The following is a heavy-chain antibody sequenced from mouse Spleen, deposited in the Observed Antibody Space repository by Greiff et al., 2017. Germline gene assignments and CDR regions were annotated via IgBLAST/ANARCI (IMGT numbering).Heavy chain of an antibody. J-gene: IGHJ4*01. CDR1: GYTFTSYW. Sequence: VQLQQPGAELVRPGSSVKLSCKASGYTFTSYWMHWVKQRPIQGLEWIGNIDPSDSETHYNQKFKDKATLTVDKSSSTAYMQLSSLTSEDSAVYYCARERAYDYVGGYAMDYWGQGTSVTVSS. D-gene: IGHD2-4*01. V-gene: IGHV1-52*01. CDR2: IDPSDSET. CDR3: ARERAYDYVGGYAMDY.